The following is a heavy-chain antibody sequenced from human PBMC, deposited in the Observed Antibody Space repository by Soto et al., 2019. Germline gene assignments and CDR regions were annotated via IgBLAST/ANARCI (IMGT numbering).Heavy chain of an antibody. CDR1: GFTFSSYG. CDR2: ISYDGSNK. J-gene: IGHJ3*02. CDR3: ARSLYCSGGSCYSVVLAAFDI. Sequence: SLRLSCAASGFTFSSYGMHWVRQAPGKGLEWVAVISYDGSNKYYADSVKGRFTISRDNSKNTLYLQMNSLRAEDTAVYYCARSLYCSGGSCYSVVLAAFDIWGQGTMVTVSS. D-gene: IGHD2-15*01. V-gene: IGHV3-30*03.